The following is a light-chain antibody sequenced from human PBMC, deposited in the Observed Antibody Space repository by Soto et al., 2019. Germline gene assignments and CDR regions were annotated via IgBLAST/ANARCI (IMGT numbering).Light chain of an antibody. Sequence: QPVLTQPPSVSGAPGQSVTISCTGSSSNIGTGYDVHWYQQLPGTAPKLLIYANNNRPSGVPDRFSGSKSGTSASLAITGLQAEDEADYYCQSYDSSVSGSWVFGGGTKVTVL. V-gene: IGLV1-40*01. CDR1: SSNIGTGYD. CDR3: QSYDSSVSGSWV. J-gene: IGLJ3*02. CDR2: ANN.